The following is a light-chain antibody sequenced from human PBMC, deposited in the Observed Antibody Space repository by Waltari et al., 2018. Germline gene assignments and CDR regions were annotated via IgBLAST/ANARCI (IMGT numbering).Light chain of an antibody. V-gene: IGLV2-8*01. CDR1: STDINTSNY. CDR3: SSYTGSNILV. CDR2: EFN. J-gene: IGLJ3*02. Sequence: QSALTQPPSASVSPGQSVTLSCTGPSTDINTSNYVSWYQQHPSKAPTLIIFEFNKRPSGVPDRFSGSKSGNTASLTVSGLQAEDEADYYCSSYTGSNILVFGGGTKLTVL.